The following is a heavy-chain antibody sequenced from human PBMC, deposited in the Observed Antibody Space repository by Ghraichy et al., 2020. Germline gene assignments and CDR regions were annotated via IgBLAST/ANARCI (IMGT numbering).Heavy chain of an antibody. D-gene: IGHD5-18*01. V-gene: IGHV3-48*02. J-gene: IGHJ4*02. Sequence: GESLNISCAASGFTFSSYSLNWVRQAPGKGLEWVSYISSGSSIIYYADSVKGRFTISRDNARNSLYLQMNSLTDEDTAVYYCARYSYGFDYWGRGTLVTVSS. CDR1: GFTFSSYS. CDR2: ISSGSSII. CDR3: ARYSYGFDY.